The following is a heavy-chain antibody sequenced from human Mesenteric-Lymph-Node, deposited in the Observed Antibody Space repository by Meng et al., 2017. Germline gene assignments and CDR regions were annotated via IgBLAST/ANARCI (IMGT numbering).Heavy chain of an antibody. Sequence: SETLSLTCAVYGGSFSDGYWSWIRQPPGKGLEWIGEINHSGITNYNPSLKSRVTISVDTSKNQFSLNLRYVTAADTAVYYCARGDQFFDYWGQGMSVTVSS. D-gene: IGHD5-24*01. CDR1: GGSFSDGY. J-gene: IGHJ4*02. CDR3: ARGDQFFDY. V-gene: IGHV4-34*01. CDR2: INHSGIT.